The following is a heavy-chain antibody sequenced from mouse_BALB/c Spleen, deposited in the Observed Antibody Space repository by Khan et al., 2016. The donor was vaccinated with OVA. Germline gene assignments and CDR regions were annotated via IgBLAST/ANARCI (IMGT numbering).Heavy chain of an antibody. Sequence: QVQLKESGPGLVAPSQSLSITCTVSGFSLTDYGVSWIRQPPGKGLEWLGVIWGGGSTYYNSALKSRLSISKDNSKSQVFLKMNSLQTDDTAMYXCANSFYAHYYAMDYWGPGTSVTVSS. J-gene: IGHJ4*01. V-gene: IGHV2-6-5*01. CDR3: ANSFYAHYYAMDY. D-gene: IGHD2-10*01. CDR2: IWGGGST. CDR1: GFSLTDYG.